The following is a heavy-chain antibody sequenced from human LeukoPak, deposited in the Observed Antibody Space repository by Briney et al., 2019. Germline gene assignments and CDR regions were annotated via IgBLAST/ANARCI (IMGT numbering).Heavy chain of an antibody. D-gene: IGHD3-10*01. V-gene: IGHV3-66*01. CDR1: GFTFSNAW. Sequence: SGGSLRLSCAASGFTFSNAWMSWVRQAPGKGLEWVSVIYSGGSTYYADSVKGRFTISRDNSKNTLYLQMNSLRAEDTAVYYCARDLLAGSYYFDYWGQGTLVTVSS. CDR2: IYSGGST. CDR3: ARDLLAGSYYFDY. J-gene: IGHJ4*02.